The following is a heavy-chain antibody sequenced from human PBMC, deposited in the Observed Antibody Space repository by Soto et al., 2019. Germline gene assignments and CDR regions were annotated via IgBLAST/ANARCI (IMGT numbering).Heavy chain of an antibody. CDR3: ARTSTTVTTLYFDY. CDR2: ISYDGSNK. J-gene: IGHJ4*02. CDR1: GFTFSSYA. V-gene: IGHV3-30-3*01. D-gene: IGHD4-17*01. Sequence: QVQLVESGGGVVQPGRSLRLSCAASGFTFSSYAMHWVRQAPGKGLEWVAVISYDGSNKYYADSVKGRFTISRDNSKNTLYLQMNSLRAEDTAVYYCARTSTTVTTLYFDYWGQGTLVTVSS.